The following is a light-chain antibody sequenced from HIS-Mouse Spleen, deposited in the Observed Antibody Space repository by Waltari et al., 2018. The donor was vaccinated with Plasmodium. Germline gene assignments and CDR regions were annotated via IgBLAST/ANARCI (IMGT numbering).Light chain of an antibody. CDR1: ALPKKY. V-gene: IGLV3-10*01. J-gene: IGLJ3*02. Sequence: SYELTQPPSVSVSPGQTARITCSGDALPKKYAYWYQQKSGQAPVPVIYEDSKRPPGIPERFSASSSGTMATLTISGAQVEDEADYYCYSTDSSGNHRVFGGGTKLTVL. CDR2: EDS. CDR3: YSTDSSGNHRV.